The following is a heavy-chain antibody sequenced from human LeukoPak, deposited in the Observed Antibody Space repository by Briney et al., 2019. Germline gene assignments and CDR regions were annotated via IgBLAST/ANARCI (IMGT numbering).Heavy chain of an antibody. V-gene: IGHV3-48*04. CDR3: ATLIRVYAFDY. D-gene: IGHD5/OR15-5a*01. J-gene: IGHJ4*02. Sequence: PGGSLRLSCAASGSTFSSHTMNWVRQAPGKGLEWISYISNTGSVIYYADSVKGRFTISRDNAKNSLYLQMNSLRAEDTAVYYCATLIRVYAFDYWGQGTLVTVSS. CDR1: GSTFSSHT. CDR2: ISNTGSVI.